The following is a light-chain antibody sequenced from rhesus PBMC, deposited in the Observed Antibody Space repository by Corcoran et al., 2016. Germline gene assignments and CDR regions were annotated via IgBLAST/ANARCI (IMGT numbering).Light chain of an antibody. CDR2: GAS. J-gene: IGKJ2*01. V-gene: IGKV3-53*01. CDR1: QSVGSS. CDR3: QKYSSSPYS. Sequence: QVILTQSPATLSLSPGERATLSCRASQSVGSSLAWYQQKPGQAPRLLMYGASNRATGIPDRFSGRGSWTEFTLTISSLEPEDFAVYYCQKYSSSPYSFGQGTKVEIK.